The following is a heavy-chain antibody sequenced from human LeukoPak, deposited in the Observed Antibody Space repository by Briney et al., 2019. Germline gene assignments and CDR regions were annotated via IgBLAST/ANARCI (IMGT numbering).Heavy chain of an antibody. CDR3: ARGGAAAGTKFDY. CDR2: NYLSGST. D-gene: IGHD6-13*01. Sequence: SQTLSLTCGVSGGSISNAGYSWSWIRQPPGKGLEWIGYNYLSGSTYYNPSLKSRATISIDTSKNQFSLKLSSVTAADTAVYYCARGGAAAGTKFDYWGQGTLVTVSS. J-gene: IGHJ4*02. CDR1: GGSISNAGYS. V-gene: IGHV4-30-2*01.